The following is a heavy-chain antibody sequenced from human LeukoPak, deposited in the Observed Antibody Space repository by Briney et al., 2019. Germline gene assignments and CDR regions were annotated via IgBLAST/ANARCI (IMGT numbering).Heavy chain of an antibody. V-gene: IGHV4-34*01. CDR2: INHSGST. J-gene: IGHJ4*02. CDR1: GGSLSGYY. CDR3: ARAYSSSPGGIRY. D-gene: IGHD6-6*01. Sequence: PSETLSLTCAVYGGSLSGYYWSWIRQPPGKGLEWIGEINHSGSTNYNPSLKSRVTISVDTSKNQFSLKLSSVTAADTAVYYCARAYSSSPGGIRYWGQGTLVTVSS.